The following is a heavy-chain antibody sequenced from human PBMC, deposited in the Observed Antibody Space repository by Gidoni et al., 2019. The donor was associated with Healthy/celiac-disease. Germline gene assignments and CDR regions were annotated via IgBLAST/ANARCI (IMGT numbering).Heavy chain of an antibody. Sequence: EVQLVESGGGLVKPGGSLRLSCAASGFTFSSSRMNWVRQAPGKGLEWVSSISSSSSYIYYADSVKGRFTISRDNAKNSLYLQMNSLRAEDTAVYYCARGYCSSTSCYRVKLIDYWGQGTLVTVSS. CDR1: GFTFSSSR. CDR3: ARGYCSSTSCYRVKLIDY. J-gene: IGHJ4*02. V-gene: IGHV3-21*01. D-gene: IGHD2-2*01. CDR2: ISSSSSYI.